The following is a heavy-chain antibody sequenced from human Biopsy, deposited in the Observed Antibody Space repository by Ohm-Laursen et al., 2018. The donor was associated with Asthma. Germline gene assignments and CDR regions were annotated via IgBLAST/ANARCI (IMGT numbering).Heavy chain of an antibody. D-gene: IGHD3-9*01. V-gene: IGHV1-3*04. CDR3: ARTYYDFLTGQVKDVFGV. CDR1: GYNFISFA. Sequence: ASVKVSCKASGYNFISFAIHWVRQAPGQRIERMGGDNTGKGDTKYWQKFQGRVTITRDTSASTAYMELRSLRSEDTATYYCARTYYDFLTGQVKDVFGVWGQGTMVTVSS. CDR2: DNTGKGDT. J-gene: IGHJ3*01.